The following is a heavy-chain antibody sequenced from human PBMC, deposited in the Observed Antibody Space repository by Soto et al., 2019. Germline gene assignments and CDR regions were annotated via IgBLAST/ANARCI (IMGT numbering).Heavy chain of an antibody. CDR2: ISYSGST. Sequence: PSETLSLTCAVFGGSFSGYYWSWIRQPPGKGLEWIAYISYSGSTNYNPSLKSRVTISVDTSKNQFSLKLSSLTAADTAVYYCAREDYGDGFDYWGQGILVTVSS. CDR1: GGSFSGYY. J-gene: IGHJ4*02. CDR3: AREDYGDGFDY. D-gene: IGHD4-17*01. V-gene: IGHV4-59*01.